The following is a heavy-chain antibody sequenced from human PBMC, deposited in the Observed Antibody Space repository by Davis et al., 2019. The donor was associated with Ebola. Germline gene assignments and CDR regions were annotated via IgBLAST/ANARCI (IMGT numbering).Heavy chain of an antibody. Sequence: GESLKISCAASGFTFNFYAMSWVRQAPGKGLEWVSALDASGGTTYYADSVKGRFTISRDNSKNTLYLQLKSLRDDDTDVYFCAKVDRLTDAFDIWGQGTIVSVSS. CDR2: LDASGGTT. J-gene: IGHJ3*02. CDR1: GFTFNFYA. CDR3: AKVDRLTDAFDI. D-gene: IGHD3-9*01. V-gene: IGHV3-23*01.